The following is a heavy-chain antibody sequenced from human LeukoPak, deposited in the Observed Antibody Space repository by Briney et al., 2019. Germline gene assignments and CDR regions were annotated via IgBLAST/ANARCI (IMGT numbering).Heavy chain of an antibody. CDR1: GFTFTSSA. CDR2: IVVGSGNT. J-gene: IGHJ5*02. D-gene: IGHD3-10*01. Sequence: GASGKVSCKASGFTFTSSAMQWVRQPRGQRLEWKGWIVVGSGNTNYAQKFQERVTITRDMSTSTAYMELSSLRSEDTAVYYCAADSYGSGSYYPNWFDPWGQGTLVTVSS. V-gene: IGHV1-58*02. CDR3: AADSYGSGSYYPNWFDP.